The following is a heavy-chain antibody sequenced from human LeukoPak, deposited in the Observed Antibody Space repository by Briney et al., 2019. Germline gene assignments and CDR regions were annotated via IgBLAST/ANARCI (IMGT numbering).Heavy chain of an antibody. CDR1: GFSFSDSV. V-gene: IGHV3-30*04. Sequence: GGSLRLSCVASGFSFSDSVIHWVRQAPGKGLEWVAVISHDVKTTYYADSAKGRFTISRDNSRDTVFLQMNRLRPEDTAVYYCVKEAYYGWGSSPTFYFDYWGQGTRATVSS. CDR2: ISHDVKTT. D-gene: IGHD3-10*01. CDR3: VKEAYYGWGSSPTFYFDY. J-gene: IGHJ4*02.